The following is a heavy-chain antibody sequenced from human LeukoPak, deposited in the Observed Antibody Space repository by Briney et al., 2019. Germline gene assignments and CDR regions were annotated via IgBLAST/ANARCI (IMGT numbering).Heavy chain of an antibody. CDR1: GFTFSSHG. J-gene: IGHJ4*02. D-gene: IGHD1-26*01. V-gene: IGHV3-30*03. CDR3: ARETGSYYDY. CDR2: ISYDGRNK. Sequence: GGSLRLSCAASGFTFSSHGMHWVRQAPGKGLEWVAVISYDGRNKYYADSVKGRFTISRDNSKNTLYLQMNSLRAEDTAVYYCARETGSYYDYWGQGTLVTVSS.